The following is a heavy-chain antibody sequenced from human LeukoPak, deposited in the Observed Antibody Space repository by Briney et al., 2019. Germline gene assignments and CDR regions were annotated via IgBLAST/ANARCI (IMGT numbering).Heavy chain of an antibody. V-gene: IGHV3-23*01. J-gene: IGHJ4*02. CDR3: AKGITVTTGGSY. CDR1: GFTFSSYA. D-gene: IGHD4-17*01. CDR2: ISGSGGST. Sequence: GGSLRLSCAASGFTFSSYAMSWVRQAPGKGLEWVSAISGSGGSTYYADSVRGRFTISRDNSKNTLYLQMNSLRAEDTAVYYCAKGITVTTGGSYWGQGTLVTVSS.